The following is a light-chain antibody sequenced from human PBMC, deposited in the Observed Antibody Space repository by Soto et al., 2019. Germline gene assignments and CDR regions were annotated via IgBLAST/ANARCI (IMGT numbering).Light chain of an antibody. CDR1: SSDVGGYKY. V-gene: IGLV2-14*03. CDR3: SSYTSSSTWV. CDR2: DVS. Sequence: QSALTQPASVSGSPGQLITISCTGTSSDVGGYKYVSWYQQHPGKAPKLMIYDVSNRPSGVSNRFSGSKSGNTASLIISGLQAEDEADYYCSSYTSSSTWVIGGGTKLTVL. J-gene: IGLJ3*02.